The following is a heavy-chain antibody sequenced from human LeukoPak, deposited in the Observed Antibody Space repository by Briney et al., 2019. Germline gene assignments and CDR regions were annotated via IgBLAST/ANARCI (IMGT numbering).Heavy chain of an antibody. CDR2: IYHSGST. CDR1: GGSISSSNW. D-gene: IGHD2-2*01. Sequence: SETLSLTCAVSGGSISSSNWWSWVREPPGKGLEWIGEIYHSGSTNYNPSLKSRVTISVHKSKNQFSLKLSSVTAADTAVYYCARDRHCSSTSCYRKRGGMDVWGKGTTVTVSS. CDR3: ARDRHCSSTSCYRKRGGMDV. V-gene: IGHV4-4*02. J-gene: IGHJ6*04.